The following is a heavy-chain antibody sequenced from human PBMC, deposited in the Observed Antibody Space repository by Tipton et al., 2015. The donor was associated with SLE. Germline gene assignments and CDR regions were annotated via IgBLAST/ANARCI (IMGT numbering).Heavy chain of an antibody. D-gene: IGHD6-19*01. CDR2: IIPIFGTA. CDR3: SRGSAVAAPYYCDF. Sequence: QLVQSGAEVKKPGSSVKVSCKASGGTFSSYAISWVRQAPGQGLEWMGGIIPIFGTANYAQKFQGRVTITTDESTSTAYMERRSLRSDDTAVYYCSRGSAVAAPYYCDFWGQGTLVTVSS. CDR1: GGTFSSYA. J-gene: IGHJ4*02. V-gene: IGHV1-69*05.